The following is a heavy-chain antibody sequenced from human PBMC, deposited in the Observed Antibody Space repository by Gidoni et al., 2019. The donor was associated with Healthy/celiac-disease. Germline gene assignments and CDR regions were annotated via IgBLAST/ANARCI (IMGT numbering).Heavy chain of an antibody. J-gene: IGHJ4*02. Sequence: QVQLQESGPGLVKPSETLSLTCTVSGGSISSYYLSWIRQPPGKGLEWIGYIYYSGSTNYNPSLKSRVTISVDTSKNQFSLKLSSVTAADTAVYYCAVGDYSSGWPFDYWGQGTLVTVSS. CDR1: GGSISSYY. CDR3: AVGDYSSGWPFDY. CDR2: IYYSGST. D-gene: IGHD6-19*01. V-gene: IGHV4-59*01.